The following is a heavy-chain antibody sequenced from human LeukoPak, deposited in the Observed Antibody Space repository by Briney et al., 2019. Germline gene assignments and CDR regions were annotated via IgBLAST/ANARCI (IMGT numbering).Heavy chain of an antibody. CDR2: IIPIFGIA. J-gene: IGHJ4*02. D-gene: IGHD6-6*01. V-gene: IGHV1-69*04. CDR1: GGTFSSYA. CDR3: ARGVAARNGFDY. Sequence: SVKVSCKASGGTFSSYAISWVRQAPGQGLEWMGRIIPIFGIANYAQKFQGRVTITADKSTSTAYMELGSLRSEDTAVYYCARGVAARNGFDYWGQGTLVTVSS.